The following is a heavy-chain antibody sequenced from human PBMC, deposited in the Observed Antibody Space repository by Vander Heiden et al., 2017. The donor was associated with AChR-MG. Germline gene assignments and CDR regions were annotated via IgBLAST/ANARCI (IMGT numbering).Heavy chain of an antibody. D-gene: IGHD1-26*01. CDR2: INHSGST. CDR1: GGSFSGYY. CDR3: ARGPTTTGVYSGGETDDY. V-gene: IGHV4-34*01. Sequence: QVQLQQWGAGLLKPSETLSLTCAVYGGSFSGYYWSWIRQPPGKGLEWIGEINHSGSTNYNPSLKSRVTISVDTSKNQFSLKLSSVTAADTAVYYCARGPTTTGVYSGGETDDYWGQGTLVTVSS. J-gene: IGHJ4*02.